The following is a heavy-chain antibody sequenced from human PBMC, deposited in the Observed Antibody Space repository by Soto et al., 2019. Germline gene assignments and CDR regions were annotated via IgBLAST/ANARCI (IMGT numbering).Heavy chain of an antibody. J-gene: IGHJ3*02. CDR3: ATSLAAGPLQTHAFDI. V-gene: IGHV1-69*02. Sequence: GASVKVSCKASGGTFSSYPISWVRQAPGQGLEWMGRIIPILGIPNYAQKIQGRVTITADKSTSTAYMELSSLRSADTAVYSCATSLAAGPLQTHAFDIWGQGTMVTVSS. D-gene: IGHD6-6*01. CDR1: GGTFSSYP. CDR2: IIPILGIP.